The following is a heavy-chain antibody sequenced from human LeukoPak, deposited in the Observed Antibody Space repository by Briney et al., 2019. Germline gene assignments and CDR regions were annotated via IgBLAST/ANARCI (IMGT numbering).Heavy chain of an antibody. D-gene: IGHD6-13*01. V-gene: IGHV1-2*02. CDR1: GYTFTGYY. J-gene: IGHJ4*02. Sequence: GASVKVSCKASGYTFTGYYMHWVRQAPGQGLEWMGWINPNSGGTNYALKFQGRVTMTRDTSISTAYMELSRLRSDDTAVYYCARDSDSSLFDYWGQGTLVTVSS. CDR2: INPNSGGT. CDR3: ARDSDSSLFDY.